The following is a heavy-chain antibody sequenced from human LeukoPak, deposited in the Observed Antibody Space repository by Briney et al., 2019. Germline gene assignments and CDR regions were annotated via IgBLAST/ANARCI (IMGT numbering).Heavy chain of an antibody. CDR3: AKDLLDIVVVVAATFFPTFIDY. CDR2: IRYDGSNK. V-gene: IGHV3-30*02. D-gene: IGHD2-15*01. J-gene: IGHJ4*02. CDR1: GFTFSSYG. Sequence: GGSLRLSCAASGFTFSSYGMHWVRQAPGKGLEWVAFIRYDGSNKYYADSVKGRFTISRDNSKNTLYLQMNSLRAEDTAVYYCAKDLLDIVVVVAATFFPTFIDYWGQGTLVTVSS.